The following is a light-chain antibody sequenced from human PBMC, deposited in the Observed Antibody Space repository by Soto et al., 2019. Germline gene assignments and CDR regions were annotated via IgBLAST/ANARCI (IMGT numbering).Light chain of an antibody. CDR3: QQYGSSPQT. CDR2: GAS. Sequence: EIVLTQSPGTLSLSPGEGATLSCRASQSVSSTYLAWYQQKAGQAPRLLIYGASSRATGIPDRFSGSGSGTDFTLTISRLEPEDFAVYYCQQYGSSPQTFGQGTKVDNK. J-gene: IGKJ1*01. CDR1: QSVSSTY. V-gene: IGKV3-20*01.